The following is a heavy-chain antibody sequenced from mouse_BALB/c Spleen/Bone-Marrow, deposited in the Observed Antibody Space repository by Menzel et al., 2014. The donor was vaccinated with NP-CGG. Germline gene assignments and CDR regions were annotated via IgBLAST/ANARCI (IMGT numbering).Heavy chain of an antibody. V-gene: IGHV7-3*02. D-gene: IGHD3-1*01. CDR2: IRNKANGYTT. CDR1: GFTFTDYY. J-gene: IGHJ2*01. CDR3: ARDRAARATGYYFDY. Sequence: EVQLQQSGGGLVQPGGSLRLSCAPSGFTFTDYYMSWVRPPPGKALEWLGFIRNKANGYTTEYSASVKGRFTISRDNSQSILYLQMNTLRAEDSATYYCARDRAARATGYYFDYWGQGTTLTVSS.